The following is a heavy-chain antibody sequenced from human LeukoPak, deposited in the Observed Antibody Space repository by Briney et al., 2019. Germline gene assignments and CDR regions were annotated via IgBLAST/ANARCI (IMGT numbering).Heavy chain of an antibody. CDR2: ISYDGSNK. J-gene: IGHJ4*02. CDR1: GFTFSSYA. D-gene: IGHD2-2*01. CDR3: ARAGECTSCLWFDY. V-gene: IGHV3-30-3*01. Sequence: HPGGSLRLSCAASGFTFSSYAMHWVRQAPGKGLEWVAVISYDGSNKYYADSVKGRFTISRDNSKNTLYLQMNSLRAEDTAVYYCARAGECTSCLWFDYWGQGTLVTVSS.